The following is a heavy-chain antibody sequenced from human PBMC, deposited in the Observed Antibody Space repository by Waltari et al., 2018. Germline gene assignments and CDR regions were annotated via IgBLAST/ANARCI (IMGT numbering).Heavy chain of an antibody. V-gene: IGHV3-21*01. CDR1: GLPFSSYS. CDR3: VRSTSWRYYFDT. J-gene: IGHJ4*02. Sequence: VQLVESGGGLVKPGGYLGHFRESSGLPFSSYSMHWVRQAPAKGLEWVASISSGGTYIYYTYSVKGRFTISRGSVTDSLYLQMNSLRVEDTATYFCVRSTSWRYYFDTWGQGTLVAVSS. CDR2: ISSGGTYI. D-gene: IGHD6-13*01.